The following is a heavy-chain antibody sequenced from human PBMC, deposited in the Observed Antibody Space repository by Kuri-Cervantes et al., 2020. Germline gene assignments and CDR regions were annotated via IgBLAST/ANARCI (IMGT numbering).Heavy chain of an antibody. CDR2: IYYSGST. CDR1: GGSISSGDYY. V-gene: IGHV4-30-4*01. J-gene: IGHJ1*01. CDR3: ARYWFRGYFQH. Sequence: LRLSCTVSGGSISSGDYYWSWIRQPPGKGLEWIGCIYYSGSTYYNPSLKSRVTISVDTSKNQFSLKLSSVTAADTAVYYCARYWFRGYFQHWGQGTLVTVSS. D-gene: IGHD3-10*01.